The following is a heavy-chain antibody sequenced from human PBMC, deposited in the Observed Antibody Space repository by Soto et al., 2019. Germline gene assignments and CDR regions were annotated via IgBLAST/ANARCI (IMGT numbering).Heavy chain of an antibody. V-gene: IGHV4-31*03. CDR1: GGSISSGGYY. Sequence: SETLSLTCTVSGGSISSGGYYWSWIRQHPGKGLEWIGYIYYSGSTYYNPSLKSGVTISVDTSKNQFSLKLSSVTAADTAVYYCAKTDYGGIDYWGQGTLVTVSS. J-gene: IGHJ4*02. D-gene: IGHD4-17*01. CDR3: AKTDYGGIDY. CDR2: IYYSGST.